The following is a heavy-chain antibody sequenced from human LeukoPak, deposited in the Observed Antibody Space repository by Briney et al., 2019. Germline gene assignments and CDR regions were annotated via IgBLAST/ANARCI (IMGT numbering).Heavy chain of an antibody. V-gene: IGHV1-2*02. CDR1: GYTFTGYY. CDR3: ARVAFSGSYWGAFDY. J-gene: IGHJ4*02. D-gene: IGHD1-26*01. CDR2: INPNSGGT. Sequence: ASVKVSCKASGYTFTGYYMHWVRQAPGQGLEWMGWINPNSGGTNYAQKFQGRVTMTRGTSISTAYMELSRLRSDDTAVYYCARVAFSGSYWGAFDYWGQGTLVTVSS.